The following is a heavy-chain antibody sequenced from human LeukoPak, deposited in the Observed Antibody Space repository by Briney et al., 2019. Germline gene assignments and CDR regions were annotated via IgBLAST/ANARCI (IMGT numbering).Heavy chain of an antibody. CDR2: MYYSGST. Sequence: KPSETLSLTCTVSGGSISSGDYYWSWIRQPPGKGLEWIAYMYYSGSTYHNPSLKSRVTMSADTSKNQLSLKLSSVTAADTAVYYCARPYYYDSRIDPWGQGILVTVSS. D-gene: IGHD3-22*01. V-gene: IGHV4-30-4*01. CDR1: GGSISSGDYY. CDR3: ARPYYYDSRIDP. J-gene: IGHJ5*02.